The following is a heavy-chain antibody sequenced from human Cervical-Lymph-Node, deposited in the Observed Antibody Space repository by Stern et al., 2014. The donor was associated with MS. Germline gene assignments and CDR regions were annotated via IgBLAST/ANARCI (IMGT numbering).Heavy chain of an antibody. Sequence: QSGAEVKKPGASVKVSCKASGYTFTSYYMHWVRQAPGQGLEWMGIINPSGGSTSYAQKFQGRVTMTRDTSTSTVYMELSSLRSEDTAVYYCARDDCTNGVCYLGGYWGQGTLVTVSS. V-gene: IGHV1-46*01. D-gene: IGHD2-8*01. J-gene: IGHJ4*02. CDR1: GYTFTSYY. CDR2: INPSGGST. CDR3: ARDDCTNGVCYLGGY.